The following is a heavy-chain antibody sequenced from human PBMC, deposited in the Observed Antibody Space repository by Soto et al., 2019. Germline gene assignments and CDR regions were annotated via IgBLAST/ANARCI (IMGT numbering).Heavy chain of an antibody. CDR1: GGVFRNYA. CDR3: ARDRWGSYSFDS. Sequence: QVQLVQSGAEVKKPGSSVKVSCKASGGVFRNYAINWGRQAPGQGREWMGGIIPVFGTADYPQKFQGRVTITADESTTTAYMELTSLKTEDTAVYFCARDRWGSYSFDSWGQGTLVTVAS. CDR2: IIPVFGTA. D-gene: IGHD1-26*01. V-gene: IGHV1-69*01. J-gene: IGHJ5*01.